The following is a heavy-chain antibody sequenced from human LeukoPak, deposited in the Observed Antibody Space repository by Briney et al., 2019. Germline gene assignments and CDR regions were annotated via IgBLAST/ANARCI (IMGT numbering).Heavy chain of an antibody. CDR3: ASIDLDS. D-gene: IGHD2-21*01. J-gene: IGHJ4*02. Sequence: VASVKVSCKVSGYTLTELSIHWVRQSPGKGLEWMGGEDGEAIYAQKSQGRVTMTEDTSTDTAYMDLSSLRSEDTAVYYCASIDLDSWGQGTLVTVSS. V-gene: IGHV1-24*01. CDR2: EDGEA. CDR1: GYTLTELS.